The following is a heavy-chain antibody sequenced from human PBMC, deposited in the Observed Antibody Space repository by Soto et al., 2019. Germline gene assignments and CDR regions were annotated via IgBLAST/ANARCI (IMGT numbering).Heavy chain of an antibody. D-gene: IGHD2-15*01. CDR2: IKFDESIT. CDR1: GFTFNSYW. V-gene: IGHV3-74*01. J-gene: IGHJ6*02. CDR3: ARGIRNYYGVDV. Sequence: EVQLVESGGGLVQPGGSLRLSCAASGFTFNSYWMHWVRQAPGKGLVWVSRIKFDESITNYADSVQGRFTISRDNAKNTVYLQMNSLRVEDTAVNYCARGIRNYYGVDVWGQGTTVTVSS.